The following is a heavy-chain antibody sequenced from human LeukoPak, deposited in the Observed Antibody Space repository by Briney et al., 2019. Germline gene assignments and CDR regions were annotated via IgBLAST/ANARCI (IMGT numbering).Heavy chain of an antibody. CDR3: ARDQSLVAYSSTWFDY. CDR2: ISAYNGNT. D-gene: IGHD6-13*01. V-gene: IGHV1-18*01. J-gene: IGHJ4*02. Sequence: ASAKVSCKTSGYTFTNYGLSWVRQAPGQGLEWMGWISAYNGNTDYAQNLQGRVTLTTDTSTTTAYMELRSLGSDDTAVYYCARDQSLVAYSSTWFDYWGQGTLVTVSS. CDR1: GYTFTNYG.